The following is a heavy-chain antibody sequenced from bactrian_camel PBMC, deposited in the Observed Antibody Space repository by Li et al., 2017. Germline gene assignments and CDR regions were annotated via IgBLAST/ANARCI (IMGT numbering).Heavy chain of an antibody. J-gene: IGHJ4*01. V-gene: IGHV3S54*01. CDR1: GQKKYSIRC. CDR2: IDTGGGST. Sequence: HVQLVESGGGSVQAGGSLRLSCVASGQKKYSIRCMGWFRQVPGKEREGVARIDTGGGSTFYAESEKGRFTISHDNAKHTLYLQMNNLKPEDTAMYYCAVDRVRRGCYSGSWGPARLPAYWGQGTQVTVS. D-gene: IGHD3*01. CDR3: AVDRVRRGCYSGSWGPARLPAY.